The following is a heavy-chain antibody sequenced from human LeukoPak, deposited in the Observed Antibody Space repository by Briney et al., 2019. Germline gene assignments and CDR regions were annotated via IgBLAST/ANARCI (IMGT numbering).Heavy chain of an antibody. CDR2: ISSNGGST. Sequence: PGGSLRLSCAASGFAFSSYAMHWVRQAPGKGLEYVSAISSNGGSTYYANSVKGRFTISRDNSKNTLYLQMGSLRAEDTAVYYCASEVGAIGGYYFDYWGQGTLVTVSS. D-gene: IGHD1-26*01. V-gene: IGHV3-64*01. J-gene: IGHJ4*02. CDR3: ASEVGAIGGYYFDY. CDR1: GFAFSSYA.